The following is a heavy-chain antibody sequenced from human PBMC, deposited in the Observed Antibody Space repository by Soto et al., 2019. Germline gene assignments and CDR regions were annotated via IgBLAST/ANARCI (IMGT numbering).Heavy chain of an antibody. V-gene: IGHV3-48*03. CDR2: ISSSGSTI. Sequence: GSLRLSCAASGFTLSSYEMNWVRQAPGKGLEWVSYISSSGSTIYYADSVKGRFTISRDNAKNSLYLQMNSLRAEDTAVYYCTAIVVVTAGSGWFDPWGQGTLVTVSS. D-gene: IGHD2-21*02. CDR3: TAIVVVTAGSGWFDP. J-gene: IGHJ5*02. CDR1: GFTLSSYE.